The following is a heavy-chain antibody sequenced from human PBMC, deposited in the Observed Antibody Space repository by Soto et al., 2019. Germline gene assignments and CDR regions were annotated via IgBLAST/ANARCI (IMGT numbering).Heavy chain of an antibody. D-gene: IGHD3-10*01. CDR3: ARRGFGALHGLVDG. CDR2: VNDNWGS. V-gene: IGHV4-59*08. Sequence: QVPLQESGPGLVKPSETLSLSCTVSGGSISSYYWSWFRQTPEKGLEWIGYVNDNWGSNYNPSLKRXVXLSLDTAKRQFSLKLPSVTATDTGVYYCARRGFGALHGLVDGWAQGTTVTVSS. J-gene: IGHJ6*02. CDR1: GGSISSYY.